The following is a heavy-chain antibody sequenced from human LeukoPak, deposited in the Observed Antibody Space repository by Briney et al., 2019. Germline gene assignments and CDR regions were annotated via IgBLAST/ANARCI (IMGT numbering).Heavy chain of an antibody. CDR3: ARDKGPLLWFGELLYPPNYYGMDV. J-gene: IGHJ6*02. D-gene: IGHD3-10*01. Sequence: PGGSLRLSCAASGFTFSSYSMNWVRQAPGKGLEWVSYISSSSSTIYYADSVKGRFTISRDNAKNSPYLQMNSLRAEDTAVYYCARDKGPLLWFGELLYPPNYYGMDVWGQGTTVTVSS. CDR2: ISSSSSTI. CDR1: GFTFSSYS. V-gene: IGHV3-48*01.